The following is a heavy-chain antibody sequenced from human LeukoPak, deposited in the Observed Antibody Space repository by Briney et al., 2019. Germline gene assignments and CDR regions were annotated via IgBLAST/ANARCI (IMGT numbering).Heavy chain of an antibody. Sequence: GGSLRLSCVASGFTFSDHYMDWVRQAPGKGLEWVGRSRDKGNRYTTEYAASVKGRFTISRDESKSSLYLQMNSLKTEDTAVYYCARAGSASPFDYWGQGTLVTVSS. CDR3: ARAGSASPFDY. V-gene: IGHV3-72*01. D-gene: IGHD6-25*01. CDR1: GFTFSDHY. CDR2: SRDKGNRYTT. J-gene: IGHJ4*02.